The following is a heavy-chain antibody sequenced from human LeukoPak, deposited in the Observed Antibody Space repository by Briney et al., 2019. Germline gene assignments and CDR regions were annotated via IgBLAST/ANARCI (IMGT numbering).Heavy chain of an antibody. CDR1: GGTFSSYA. D-gene: IGHD1-1*01. CDR3: ATPFGIITGGHFDY. Sequence: SVKVSCKASGGTFSSYAISWVRQAPGQGLEWMGGIIPIFGTANYAQKFQGRVTIAADKSTSTAYMELSSLRSEDTAVYYCATPFGIITGGHFDYWGQGTLVTVSS. V-gene: IGHV1-69*06. CDR2: IIPIFGTA. J-gene: IGHJ4*02.